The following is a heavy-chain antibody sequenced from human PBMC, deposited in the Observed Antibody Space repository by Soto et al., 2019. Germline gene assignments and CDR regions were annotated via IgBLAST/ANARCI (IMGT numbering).Heavy chain of an antibody. V-gene: IGHV4-30-4*01. J-gene: IGHJ5*02. CDR1: GGSISSGDYY. CDR2: IYYSGST. CDR3: ALRDHYDSWRLDP. Sequence: SETLSLTCTVSGGSISSGDYYWSWIRQPPGKGLEWIGYIYYSGSTYYNPSLKSRVTISVDTSKDQFSLKLSSVTAADTAVYYCALRDHYDSWRLDPWGQGTLVTVSS. D-gene: IGHD3-22*01.